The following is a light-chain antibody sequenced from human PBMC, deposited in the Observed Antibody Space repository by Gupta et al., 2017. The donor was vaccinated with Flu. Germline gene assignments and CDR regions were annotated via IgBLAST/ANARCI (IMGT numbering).Light chain of an antibody. V-gene: IGLV1-40*01. CDR3: QSFDTGLGGSV. Sequence: QSVLTQPPSVSGAPGQRVTLSCTGTRSNTGAGYAVHWYQFVPGTAPKLLIYTNAIRPSGVPDRFSGSRSGASASLAISGLQAEDEADYYCQSFDTGLGGSVFGGGTKLTVL. CDR1: RSNTGAGYA. CDR2: TNA. J-gene: IGLJ3*02.